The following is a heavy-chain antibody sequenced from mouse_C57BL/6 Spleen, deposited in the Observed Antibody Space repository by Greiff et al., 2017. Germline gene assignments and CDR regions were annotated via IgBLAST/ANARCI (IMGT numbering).Heavy chain of an antibody. CDR3: ASGEATGDSSGYGAMDY. CDR2: IYPGDGDT. CDR1: GYAFRSYW. D-gene: IGHD3-2*02. Sequence: VQLQQSGAELVKPGASVKISCKASGYAFRSYWMNWVKQRPGKGLEWIGQIYPGDGDTNYNGKFKGKATLTADKSSSTAYMQLSSLTSEDSAVYFCASGEATGDSSGYGAMDYWGQGTSVTVSS. V-gene: IGHV1-80*01. J-gene: IGHJ4*01.